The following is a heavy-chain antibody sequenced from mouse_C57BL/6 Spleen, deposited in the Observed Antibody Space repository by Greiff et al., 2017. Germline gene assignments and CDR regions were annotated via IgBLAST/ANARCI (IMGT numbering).Heavy chain of an antibody. CDR3: ARGTGTGWFAY. CDR1: GYTFTSYW. J-gene: IGHJ3*01. D-gene: IGHD4-1*01. V-gene: IGHV1-61*01. CDR2: IYPSDSET. Sequence: QVQLQQPGAELVRPGSSVKLSCKASGYTFTSYWMDWVKQRPGQGLEWIGNIYPSDSETHYNQKFKDKATLTVDKSSSTAYMQLRSLTSEDSAVYYCARGTGTGWFAYWGQGTLVTVSA.